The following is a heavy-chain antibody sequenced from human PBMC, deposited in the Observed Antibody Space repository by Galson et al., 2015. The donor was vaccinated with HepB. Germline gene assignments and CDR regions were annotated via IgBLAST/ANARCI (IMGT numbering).Heavy chain of an antibody. CDR1: GYNFTTHA. D-gene: IGHD3-16*01. J-gene: IGHJ6*02. V-gene: IGHV1-2*06. Sequence: SVKVSCKASGYNFTTHAIHWVRQAPGQGLEWLGRIDPDSGGTDYAQKFQGRVTMTSDTSISTAYMVLSRLRSDDTAFYYCAREYDYVWGSSPSGNYYYAMDVWGQGTTVIVSS. CDR3: AREYDYVWGSSPSGNYYYAMDV. CDR2: IDPDSGGT.